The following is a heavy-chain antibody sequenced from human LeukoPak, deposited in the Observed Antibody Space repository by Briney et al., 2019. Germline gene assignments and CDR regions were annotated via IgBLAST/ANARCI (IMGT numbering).Heavy chain of an antibody. CDR3: ARQGPNYGRYFDY. V-gene: IGHV5-51*01. CDR2: IYPGDSDT. Sequence: GESLKISCKGSGYSFTSYWIGWVRQMPGKGLEWMGIIYPGDSDTRYSPSFQGQVTISADKSISTAYLQWSSLKASGTAMYYCARQGPNYGRYFDYWGQGTLVTVSS. CDR1: GYSFTSYW. D-gene: IGHD1-7*01. J-gene: IGHJ4*02.